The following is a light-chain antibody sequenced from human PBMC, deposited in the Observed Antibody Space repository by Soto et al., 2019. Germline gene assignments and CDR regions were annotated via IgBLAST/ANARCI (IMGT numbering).Light chain of an antibody. Sequence: QSVLTQPPSVSGAPGQRVTISCTGSTSNIGANYVVHWYQQLPGAAPKLLIYTNSIRPSGVPDRFSASKSGTSASLAITGLQAEDEADYYCQSYDSSLSSSVFGGGTKLTVL. CDR2: TNS. J-gene: IGLJ2*01. V-gene: IGLV1-40*01. CDR3: QSYDSSLSSSV. CDR1: TSNIGANYV.